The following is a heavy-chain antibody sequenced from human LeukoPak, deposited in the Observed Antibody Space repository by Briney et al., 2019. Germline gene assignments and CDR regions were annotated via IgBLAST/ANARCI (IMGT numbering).Heavy chain of an antibody. CDR1: NGSFSGYY. D-gene: IGHD4-17*01. J-gene: IGHJ4*02. Sequence: SETLSLTCAVYNGSFSGYYWSWIRQPPGKGLEWIGEINHSGSTNYNPSLKSRVTISVDTSKNQFSLKLSSVTAADTAVYYCARDKLGTTVTTPFDYWGQGTLVTVSS. V-gene: IGHV4-34*01. CDR2: INHSGST. CDR3: ARDKLGTTVTTPFDY.